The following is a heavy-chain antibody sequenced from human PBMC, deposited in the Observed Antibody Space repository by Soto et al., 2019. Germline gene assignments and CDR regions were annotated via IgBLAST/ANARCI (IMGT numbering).Heavy chain of an antibody. J-gene: IGHJ4*02. CDR1: GYAFTTYG. CDR2: ISAHNGNT. D-gene: IGHD6-6*01. V-gene: IGHV1-18*01. CDR3: ARGRDGDY. Sequence: QVHLVQSGAEVKKPGASVKVSCKGSGYAFTTYGITWVRQAPGQGLEWMGWISAHNGNTNYAQKLQGRVTVTRDTSTGTAYMEVRSLRSDDTAVYYCARGRDGDYWGQGALVTVSS.